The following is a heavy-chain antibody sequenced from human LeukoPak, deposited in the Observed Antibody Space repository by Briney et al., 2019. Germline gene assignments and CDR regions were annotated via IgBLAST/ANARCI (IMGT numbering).Heavy chain of an antibody. CDR3: AKLQLSISADYLGY. Sequence: GGSLRLSCAASGFIFSSNAMSWVRQAPGKGLEWVAGISSSGTGTYYTDSVKGRFTISRDNSKNTLYLQMNSLRAEDTAVYYCAKLQLSISADYLGYWGQGTLVSVSS. J-gene: IGHJ4*02. D-gene: IGHD5-24*01. CDR1: GFIFSSNA. V-gene: IGHV3-23*01. CDR2: ISSSGTGT.